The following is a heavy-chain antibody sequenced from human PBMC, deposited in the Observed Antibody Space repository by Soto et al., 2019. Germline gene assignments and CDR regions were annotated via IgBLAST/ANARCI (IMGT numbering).Heavy chain of an antibody. D-gene: IGHD4-17*01. J-gene: IGHJ4*02. Sequence: PGGSLRLSCAASGFTFDDYAMHWVRQAPGKGLEWVSGISWNSGSIGYADSVKGRFTISRDNAKNSLYLQMNSLRAEDTALYYCAKGVMTTVTTLVDYWGQGTLVTVSS. CDR3: AKGVMTTVTTLVDY. V-gene: IGHV3-9*01. CDR1: GFTFDDYA. CDR2: ISWNSGSI.